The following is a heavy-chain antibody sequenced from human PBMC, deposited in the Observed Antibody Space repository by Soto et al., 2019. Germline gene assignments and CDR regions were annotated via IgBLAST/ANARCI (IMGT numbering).Heavy chain of an antibody. CDR2: FDPEDGET. D-gene: IGHD3-10*01. J-gene: IGHJ3*02. CDR3: ATVVAVVTGNAFDI. Sequence: ASVKVSCKVSGYTLTELSMHWVRQAPGKGLEWMGGFDPEDGETIYAQKFQGRVTMTEDTSTDTAYMELSSLRSEDTAVYYCATVVAVVTGNAFDIWGQGTMVTVSS. CDR1: GYTLTELS. V-gene: IGHV1-24*01.